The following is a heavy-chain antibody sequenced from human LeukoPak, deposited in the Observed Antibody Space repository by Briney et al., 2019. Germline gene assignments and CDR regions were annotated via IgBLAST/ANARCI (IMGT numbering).Heavy chain of an antibody. J-gene: IGHJ4*02. CDR1: GFSFSSYA. CDR2: MSSSDDGR. CDR3: AKGNYFDY. Sequence: GGSLRLSCATSGFSFSSYAMSWVRQAPGKGLEWVSAMSSSDDGRYYAASVRGRFTISRDTSRSTLYLQMNSLRAEDTAVYYCAKGNYFDYWGQGTLVTVSS. V-gene: IGHV3-23*01.